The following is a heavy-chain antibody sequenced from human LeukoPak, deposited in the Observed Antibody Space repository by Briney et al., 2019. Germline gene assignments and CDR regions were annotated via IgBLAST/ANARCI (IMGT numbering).Heavy chain of an antibody. D-gene: IGHD3-22*01. CDR1: GGSFSGYY. CDR3: ARVRNRYDSSGYFDY. V-gene: IGHV4-34*01. Sequence: PSETLSLTCAVYGGSFSGYYWSWIRQPPGKGLEWIGEINHSGSTNYNPSLKSRVTISVDTSKNQFPLKLSSVTAADTAVYYCARVRNRYDSSGYFDYWGQGTLVTVSS. J-gene: IGHJ4*02. CDR2: INHSGST.